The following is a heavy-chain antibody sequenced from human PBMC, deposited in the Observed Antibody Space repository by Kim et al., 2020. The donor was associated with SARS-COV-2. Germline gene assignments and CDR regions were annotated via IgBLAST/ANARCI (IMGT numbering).Heavy chain of an antibody. J-gene: IGHJ3*02. CDR2: ISAYNGNT. V-gene: IGHV1-18*01. D-gene: IGHD2-21*02. CDR1: GYTFTSYG. CDR3: VSPLWGDSSDAFDI. Sequence: ASVKVSCKASGYTFTSYGISWVRQAPGQGLEWMGWISAYNGNTNYAQKLQGRVTMTTDTSTSTAYMELRSLRSDDTAVYYCVSPLWGDSSDAFDIWGQGTMVTVSS.